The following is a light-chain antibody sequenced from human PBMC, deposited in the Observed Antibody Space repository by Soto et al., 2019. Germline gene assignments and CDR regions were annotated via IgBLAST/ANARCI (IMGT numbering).Light chain of an antibody. CDR1: QSIGSD. J-gene: IGKJ3*01. Sequence: EVVLTQSPGTLSVSPGERATFTCRASQSIGSDLAWYQQRPGQAPRLLIDGASTRATGIPARFSGSGSGTECNLTISSLQSEDFAVYYCQQYDDWPLTFGPGTKVDLK. V-gene: IGKV3-15*01. CDR2: GAS. CDR3: QQYDDWPLT.